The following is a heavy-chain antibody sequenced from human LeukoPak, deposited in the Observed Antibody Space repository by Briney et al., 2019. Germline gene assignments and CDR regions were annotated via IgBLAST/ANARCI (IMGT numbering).Heavy chain of an antibody. V-gene: IGHV3-23*01. CDR3: AKDLVHDSSGWYVLYDY. D-gene: IGHD6-19*01. J-gene: IGHJ4*02. CDR1: GFTFSSYG. Sequence: GGSLRLSCAASGFTFSSYGMSWVRQAPGKGLEWVSAISGSGGGTYYADSVKGRFTISRDNSKNTLYLQMNSLRAEDTAVYYCAKDLVHDSSGWYVLYDYWGQGTLVTVSS. CDR2: ISGSGGGT.